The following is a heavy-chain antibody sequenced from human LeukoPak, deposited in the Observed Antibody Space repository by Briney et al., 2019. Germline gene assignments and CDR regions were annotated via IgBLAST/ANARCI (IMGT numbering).Heavy chain of an antibody. Sequence: SETLSLTCTVSGGSISSFYWSWIRQPPGKGLEWVGYMYYSGNTKYNPSLKSRVTTSVDTSKNQFSLKLTSVTAADTAVYYCARHRGFCSTTSCNAEFDPWGQGTLVSVSS. J-gene: IGHJ5*02. CDR3: ARHRGFCSTTSCNAEFDP. V-gene: IGHV4-59*08. CDR2: MYYSGNT. CDR1: GGSISSFY. D-gene: IGHD2-2*01.